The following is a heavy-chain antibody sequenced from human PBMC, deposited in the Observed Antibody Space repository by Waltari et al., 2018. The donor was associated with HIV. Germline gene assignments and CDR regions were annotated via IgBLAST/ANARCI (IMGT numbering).Heavy chain of an antibody. CDR2: IDPKTGAT. J-gene: IGHJ4*03. D-gene: IGHD6-19*01. Sequence: QAQLVQSGAEVKKPGASVRVSCKASGYRSTDPFIHWVRQAPGQGLQWMGRIDPKTGATDYLQTLPGRVAMTTDASLNTTYIEISGLRSGDTAVFYCARERLCSGTTCSDGFDIWGQGTLVTVST. CDR3: ARERLCSGTTCSDGFDI. CDR1: GYRSTDPF. V-gene: IGHV1-2*06.